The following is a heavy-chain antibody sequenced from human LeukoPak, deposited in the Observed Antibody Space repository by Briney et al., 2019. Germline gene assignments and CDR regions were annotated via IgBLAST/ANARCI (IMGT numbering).Heavy chain of an antibody. D-gene: IGHD5-18*01. V-gene: IGHV1-2*06. Sequence: ASVKVSCKASGYTFTGYYMHWVRQAPGQGLEWMGRINPNSGGTNYAQKFQGRVTMTRDTSISTACMELSRLRSDDTAVYYCAREYSYGHGAFDIWGQGTMVTVSS. J-gene: IGHJ3*02. CDR2: INPNSGGT. CDR3: AREYSYGHGAFDI. CDR1: GYTFTGYY.